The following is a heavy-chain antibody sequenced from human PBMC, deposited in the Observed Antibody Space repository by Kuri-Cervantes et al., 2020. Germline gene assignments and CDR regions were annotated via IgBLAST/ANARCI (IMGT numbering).Heavy chain of an antibody. CDR3: ARGRQSRLRYFDWYRTYYFDY. D-gene: IGHD3-9*01. J-gene: IGHJ4*02. Sequence: SVKVSCKASGFTFTSSAVQWVRQARGQRLEWIGWIVVGSGNTNYAQKFQERVTITRDMSTSTAYMELSSLRPEDTAVYYCARGRQSRLRYFDWYRTYYFDYWGQGTLVTVSS. CDR1: GFTFTSSA. CDR2: IVVGSGNT. V-gene: IGHV1-58*01.